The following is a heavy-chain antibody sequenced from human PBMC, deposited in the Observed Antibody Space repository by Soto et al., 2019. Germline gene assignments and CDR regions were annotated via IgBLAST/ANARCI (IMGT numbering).Heavy chain of an antibody. CDR2: TYYRSKWYN. D-gene: IGHD2-15*01. V-gene: IGHV6-1*01. CDR3: ASGGPSQGGFDN. Sequence: QSQTLSLTCAIPGDSVSSNSAAWNWIRQSPSRGLEWLGRTYYRSKWYNDYAVSVKSRITINPDTSKNQFSLLLNSVTPEDTAVYYCASGGPSQGGFDNWGQGTMVTVSS. J-gene: IGHJ3*02. CDR1: GDSVSSNSAA.